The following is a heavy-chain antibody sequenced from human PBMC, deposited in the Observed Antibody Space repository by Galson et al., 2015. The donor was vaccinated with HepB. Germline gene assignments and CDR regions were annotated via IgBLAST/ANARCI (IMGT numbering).Heavy chain of an antibody. Sequence: SLRLSCAASGFTFSRYAMSWVRQAPGKGLEWVSGISGSSGTIYYADSVKGRFTISRDNSKNTLYLQMDSPRAEDTALYYCAKAQGECSGGSCYSSFDSWGQVTLVTVSS. CDR2: ISGSSGTI. CDR3: AKAQGECSGGSCYSSFDS. D-gene: IGHD2-15*01. CDR1: GFTFSRYA. J-gene: IGHJ4*02. V-gene: IGHV3-23*01.